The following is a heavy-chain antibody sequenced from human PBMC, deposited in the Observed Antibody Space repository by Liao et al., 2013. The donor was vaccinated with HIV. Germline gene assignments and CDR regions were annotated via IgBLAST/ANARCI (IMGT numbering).Heavy chain of an antibody. CDR2: IYSSGGT. D-gene: IGHD1-14*01. CDR1: GGSISSYY. J-gene: IGHJ4*02. V-gene: IGHV4-4*07. CDR3: ARIVRQVGTENPHTIDF. Sequence: QVQVQESGPGLVKPSETLSLTCTVSGGSISSYYWSWIRQPTGKGLEWIGRIYSSGGTNYNPSLQESSHHICRHVQEAVLPEGDLSDRRGHLFYYCARIVRQVGTENPHTIDFWGQGSLVTVSS.